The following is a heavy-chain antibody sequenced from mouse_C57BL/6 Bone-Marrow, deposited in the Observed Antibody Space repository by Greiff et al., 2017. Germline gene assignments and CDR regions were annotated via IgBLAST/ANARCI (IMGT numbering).Heavy chain of an antibody. J-gene: IGHJ4*01. CDR2: ISDGGSYT. D-gene: IGHD2-2*01. Sequence: EVKLMESGGGLVKPGGSLKLSCAASGFTFSSYAMSWVRQTPEKSLEWVATISDGGSYTYYPDNVKGRFTISRDNAKNNLYLQMSHLKSEDTAMYYCARVAYGFYAMDYWGQGTSVTVSS. CDR3: ARVAYGFYAMDY. CDR1: GFTFSSYA. V-gene: IGHV5-4*03.